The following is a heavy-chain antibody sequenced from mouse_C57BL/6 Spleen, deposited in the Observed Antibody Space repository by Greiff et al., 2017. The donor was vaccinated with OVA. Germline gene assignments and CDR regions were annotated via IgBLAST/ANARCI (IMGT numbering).Heavy chain of an antibody. CDR1: GFTFTDYY. J-gene: IGHJ2*01. D-gene: IGHD1-1*01. CDR3: ARSPLITTVVGFDY. CDR2: IRNKANGYTT. V-gene: IGHV7-3*01. Sequence: EVKVVESGGGLVQPGGSLSLSCAASGFTFTDYYMSWVRQPPGKALEWLGFIRNKANGYTTEYSASVKGRFTISRDNSQSILYLQINALRAEDSATYYCARSPLITTVVGFDYWGQGTTLTVSS.